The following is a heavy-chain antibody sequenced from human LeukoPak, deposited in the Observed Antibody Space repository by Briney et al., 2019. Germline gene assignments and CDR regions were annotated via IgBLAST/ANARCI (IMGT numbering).Heavy chain of an antibody. Sequence: PGGSLRLSSAASGVTVSRNYMSWVRQAPGKGLEWVSVIYIDGNTYYADSVRGRFTISRDNSKNTVYLQMNSLRAEDTAVYYCARGYGYNVFDSWGQGTLVTVSS. CDR1: GVTVSRNY. CDR3: ARGYGYNVFDS. V-gene: IGHV3-66*01. CDR2: IYIDGNT. D-gene: IGHD5-24*01. J-gene: IGHJ4*02.